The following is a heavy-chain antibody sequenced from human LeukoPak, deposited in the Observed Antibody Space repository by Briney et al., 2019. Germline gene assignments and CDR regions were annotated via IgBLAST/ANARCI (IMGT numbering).Heavy chain of an antibody. CDR2: ISYDGSNK. CDR1: GFTFSSYG. V-gene: IGHV3-30*18. J-gene: IGHJ4*02. D-gene: IGHD1-26*01. Sequence: GGSLRLSCAASGFTFSSYGMHWVRQAPGKGLEWVAVISYDGSNKYYADSVKGRFTISRDNSKNTLYLQMNSLRAEDTAVYYCAKRSGSYSFDYWGQGTLVTVSS. CDR3: AKRSGSYSFDY.